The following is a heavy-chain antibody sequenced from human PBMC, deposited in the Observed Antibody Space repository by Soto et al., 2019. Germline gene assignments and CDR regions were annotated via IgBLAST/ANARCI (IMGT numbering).Heavy chain of an antibody. Sequence: QVQLVQSGAEVRQPASSVKVSCKTSGATFSSYAITWVRQAPGQGLEWMGGIVPTVDTSTYAQKFQGRVTXXXXXXXXXXXXXXXXXXXXXXAVXXXXXXVAIPGYPDNWGQGTLVTVSS. CDR3: XXXVAIPGYPDN. J-gene: IGHJ4*02. D-gene: IGHD5-12*01. CDR2: IVPTVDTS. V-gene: IGHV1-69*05. CDR1: GATFSSYA.